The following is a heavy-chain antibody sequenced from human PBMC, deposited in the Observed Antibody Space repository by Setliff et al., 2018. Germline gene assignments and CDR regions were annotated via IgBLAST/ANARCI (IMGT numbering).Heavy chain of an antibody. CDR3: ARVDFTMIQGVLGL. D-gene: IGHD3-10*01. J-gene: IGHJ1*01. CDR1: GGSISSGSYY. V-gene: IGHV4-61*02. Sequence: PSQTLSLTCTVSGGSISSGSYYWTWIRQPAGKGLEWIGRIYVGGSANYNPSLQSRVTISVDMSKNQFSMKLTSVTAADTAVYYCARVDFTMIQGVLGLWGQGTLVTVSS. CDR2: IYVGGSA.